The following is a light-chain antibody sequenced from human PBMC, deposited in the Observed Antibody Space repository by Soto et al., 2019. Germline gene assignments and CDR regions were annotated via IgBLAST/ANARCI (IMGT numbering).Light chain of an antibody. CDR2: GAS. V-gene: IGKV3-20*01. CDR3: QQYDSSPRT. CDR1: QSVSTRS. Sequence: EIVLTQSPGTLSLSPGERATLSCRASQSVSTRSLAWYQQKPGQAPRHLISGASSRAADIPDRFSGSGSGTDFTLTINRLEPEDFAVYYCQQYDSSPRTFGQGTKVE. J-gene: IGKJ1*01.